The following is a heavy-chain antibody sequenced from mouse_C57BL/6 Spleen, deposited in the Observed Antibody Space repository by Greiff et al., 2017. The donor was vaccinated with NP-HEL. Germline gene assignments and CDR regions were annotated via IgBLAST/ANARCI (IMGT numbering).Heavy chain of an antibody. J-gene: IGHJ4*01. V-gene: IGHV1-62-2*01. Sequence: QVQLQQSGAELVKPGASVKLSCKASGYTFTEYTIHWVKQRSGQGLEWIGWFYPGSGSIKYNEKFKDKATLTADKSSSTVYMELSRLTSEDSAVYFCARHEDTYYDYDGWAMDYWGQGTSVTVSS. CDR2: FYPGSGSI. CDR1: GYTFTEYT. D-gene: IGHD2-4*01. CDR3: ARHEDTYYDYDGWAMDY.